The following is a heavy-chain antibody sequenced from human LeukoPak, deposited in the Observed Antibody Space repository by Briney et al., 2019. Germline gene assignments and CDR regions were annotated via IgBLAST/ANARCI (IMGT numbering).Heavy chain of an antibody. CDR1: GFTFSSYS. CDR2: ISSSSSYI. J-gene: IGHJ3*02. D-gene: IGHD1-1*01. V-gene: IGHV3-21*01. CDR3: AREGWNDEAGAFDI. Sequence: GGSLRLSCAASGFTFSSYSMNWVRQAPGKGLEWVSSISSSSSYIYYADSVKGRFTISRDNAKNSLYLQMNSLRAEDTAVYYCAREGWNDEAGAFDIWGQGTMVTVSS.